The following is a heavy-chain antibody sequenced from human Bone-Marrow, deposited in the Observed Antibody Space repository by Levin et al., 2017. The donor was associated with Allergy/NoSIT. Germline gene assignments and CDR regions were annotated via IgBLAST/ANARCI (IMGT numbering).Heavy chain of an antibody. D-gene: IGHD4/OR15-4a*01. V-gene: IGHV3-74*01. CDR1: RFTFSRYW. CDR3: ARDLLGADDY. J-gene: IGHJ4*02. CDR2: SNEDGSIK. Sequence: LSLTCVASRFTFSRYWMHWVRQAPGKGLEWVSRSNEDGSIKNYADSVKGRFTISRDNVENTLYLQMNSLRVEDTAVYYCARDLLGADDYWGQGTLVTVSS.